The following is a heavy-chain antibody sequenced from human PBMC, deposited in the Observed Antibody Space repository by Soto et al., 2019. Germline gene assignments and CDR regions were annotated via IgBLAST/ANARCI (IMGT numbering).Heavy chain of an antibody. CDR1: GYTFISYG. D-gene: IGHD4-17*01. V-gene: IGHV1-18*01. CDR3: ARTLYGDNVDY. J-gene: IGHJ4*02. Sequence: GASVKVSCKASGYTFISYGISWVRQAPGQGLEWMGWISAYNGNTGYAQKFQGRVTITADESTSTAYMELSSLRSEDTAVYYCARTLYGDNVDYWGQGTLVTVSS. CDR2: ISAYNGNT.